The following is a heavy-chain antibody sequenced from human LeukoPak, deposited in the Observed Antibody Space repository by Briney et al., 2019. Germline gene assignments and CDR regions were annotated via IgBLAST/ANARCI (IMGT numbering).Heavy chain of an antibody. J-gene: IGHJ4*02. CDR2: IDPNSGGT. D-gene: IGHD2-2*01. Sequence: ASVKVSCKAFGYTFTGYYLHWVRQAPGQGLEWMGWIDPNSGGTNYEQTFQGRVTMTRDTSISTAYMELSRLRSDDTAVYYCARDPSTRYYTDYWGQGTLVTVSS. CDR3: ARDPSTRYYTDY. CDR1: GYTFTGYY. V-gene: IGHV1-2*02.